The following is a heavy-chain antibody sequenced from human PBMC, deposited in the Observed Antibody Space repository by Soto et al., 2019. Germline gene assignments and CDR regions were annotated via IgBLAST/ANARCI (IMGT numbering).Heavy chain of an antibody. CDR3: ARITYCGGDCYRGFDP. V-gene: IGHV4-59*12. Sequence: SETLSLTCTVSGGSISSYYWSWIRQPPGKGLEWIGYIYYSGSTNYNPSLKSRVTISVDRSKNQFSLKLSSVTAADTVLFYCARITYCGGDCYRGFDPWGQGTLVTVSS. CDR1: GGSISSYY. J-gene: IGHJ5*02. CDR2: IYYSGST. D-gene: IGHD2-21*02.